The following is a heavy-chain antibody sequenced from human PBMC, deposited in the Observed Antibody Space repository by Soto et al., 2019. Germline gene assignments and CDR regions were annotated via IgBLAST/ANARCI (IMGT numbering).Heavy chain of an antibody. CDR1: GFTFDSCV. V-gene: IGHV3-23*04. Sequence: DVQLVESGGDLVRPGGSLRLSCAASGFTFDSCVMSWVRQAPGKGLEWLSLISGSGRYTDYADSVKGRFTISRDNSKNTLYLQMNSLRVEDTAVYYCAKDPPSERMQPDYGMDVWGQGTTVTVSS. CDR3: AKDPPSERMQPDYGMDV. CDR2: ISGSGRYT. J-gene: IGHJ6*02. D-gene: IGHD6-13*01.